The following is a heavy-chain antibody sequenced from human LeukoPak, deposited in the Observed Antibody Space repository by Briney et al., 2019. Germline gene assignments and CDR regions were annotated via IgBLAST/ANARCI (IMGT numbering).Heavy chain of an antibody. D-gene: IGHD2/OR15-2a*01. CDR3: ARAARADCTSPTCHSWLAP. CDR2: INSDGSTT. CDR1: GFTLSNSW. Sequence: GRSLRPSCAASGFTLSNSWIHWVRQAPGKGLVWVSRINSDGSTTTYADSVKGRFTISRDNAKNTLYLQMNSLRAEDTAVYYCARAARADCTSPTCHSWLAPWGQGTQVTVSS. J-gene: IGHJ5*02. V-gene: IGHV3-74*01.